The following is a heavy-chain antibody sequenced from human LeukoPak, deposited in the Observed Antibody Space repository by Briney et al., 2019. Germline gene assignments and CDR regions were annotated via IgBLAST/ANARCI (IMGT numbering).Heavy chain of an antibody. CDR2: INTNTGKP. D-gene: IGHD3-22*01. V-gene: IGHV7-4-1*02. CDR3: ARDVPFDVYDSTETTANC. J-gene: IGHJ4*02. Sequence: ASVKVSCKASGYTFTRYAMNWVRQAPGQGLEWMGWINTNTGKPTYAQGFTGRFVFSLDTSVTTAYLQISSLKAEDTAVYYCARDVPFDVYDSTETTANCWGQGTLVTVSS. CDR1: GYTFTRYA.